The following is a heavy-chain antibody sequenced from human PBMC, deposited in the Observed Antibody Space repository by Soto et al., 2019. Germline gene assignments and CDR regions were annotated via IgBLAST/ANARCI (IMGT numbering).Heavy chain of an antibody. V-gene: IGHV3-23*01. CDR2: ISGSGGST. J-gene: IGHJ4*02. CDR1: GFTFSSYA. Sequence: PGGSLRLSCAASGFTFSSYAMSWVRQAPGKGLEWVSAISGSGGSTYYADSVKGRFTISRDNSKNTLYLQMNSLRAEDTAVYYCAKDYRIVVVVAAHFDYWGQGTLVTSPQ. D-gene: IGHD2-15*01. CDR3: AKDYRIVVVVAAHFDY.